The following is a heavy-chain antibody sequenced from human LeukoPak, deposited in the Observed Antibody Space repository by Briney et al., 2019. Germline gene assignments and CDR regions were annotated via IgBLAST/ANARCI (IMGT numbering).Heavy chain of an antibody. J-gene: IGHJ4*02. CDR3: ARQPRSGKLGGY. Sequence: ASVKVSCKASGGTFSSYAISWVRQAPGQGLEWMGGIIPIFGTANYAQKFQGRVTITADESTSTAYMELSSLRSEDTAVCYCARQPRSGKLGGYWGQGTLVTVSS. CDR2: IIPIFGTA. V-gene: IGHV1-69*13. CDR1: GGTFSSYA. D-gene: IGHD2-15*01.